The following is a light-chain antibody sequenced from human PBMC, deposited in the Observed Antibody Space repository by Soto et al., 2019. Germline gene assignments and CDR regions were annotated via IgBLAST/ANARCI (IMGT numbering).Light chain of an antibody. V-gene: IGLV1-47*01. CDR1: SSNIGNNY. CDR3: AAWDDSLSGVV. J-gene: IGLJ2*01. Sequence: QSVLTQPPSASGTPAQRVTISCSGSSSNIGNNYVHWYQQLPGTAPKLLIYRNNQRPSGVPDRVSGSKSGTSASLAISGLRSEDEADYYCAAWDDSLSGVVFGGGTKVTVL. CDR2: RNN.